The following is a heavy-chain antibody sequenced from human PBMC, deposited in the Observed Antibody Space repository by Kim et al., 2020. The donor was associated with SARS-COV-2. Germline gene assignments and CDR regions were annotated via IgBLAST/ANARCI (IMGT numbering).Heavy chain of an antibody. Sequence: GESLKISCKGSGYSFTNYWIIWVRQMPGKGLELMGRIDPSDSDTNYSPSFQGHVTISADKSISTADLQWSSLKASDNAIYYCARQTGYDLLAPPYWGQGTLVTVSS. CDR2: IDPSDSDT. V-gene: IGHV5-10-1*01. J-gene: IGHJ4*02. D-gene: IGHD5-12*01. CDR1: GYSFTNYW. CDR3: ARQTGYDLLAPPY.